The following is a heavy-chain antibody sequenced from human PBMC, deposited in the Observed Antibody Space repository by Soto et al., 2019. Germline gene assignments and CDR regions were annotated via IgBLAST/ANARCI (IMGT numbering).Heavy chain of an antibody. V-gene: IGHV4-30-2*01. J-gene: IGHJ5*02. CDR2: IHVSGYT. CDR3: ARGGAMRPNAPVPLDP. Sequence: QLQLQESGSGLVKPSQTLSLTCTVSGDSITTGSYSWSLIRQAPGKGLEWIGNIHVSGYTSFDTSLKGRSSISVAPSKNPFSLNVMSGTAADTAGYYWARGGAMRPNAPVPLDPWGQGRLVTVSS. D-gene: IGHD2-2*01. CDR1: GDSITTGSYS.